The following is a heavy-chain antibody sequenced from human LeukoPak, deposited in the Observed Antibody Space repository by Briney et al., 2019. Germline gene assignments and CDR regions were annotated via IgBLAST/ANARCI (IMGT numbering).Heavy chain of an antibody. CDR3: ARGTAAAKIDP. V-gene: IGHV4-34*01. CDR1: GGSFSGYY. Sequence: SETLSLTCAVYGGSFSGYYWSWIRQPPGKGLEWIGEIDHSGSTNYNPSLKSRVTISVDTSKNQFSLKLSSVTAADTAVYYCARGTAAAKIDPWGQGTLVTVSS. D-gene: IGHD6-13*01. CDR2: IDHSGST. J-gene: IGHJ5*02.